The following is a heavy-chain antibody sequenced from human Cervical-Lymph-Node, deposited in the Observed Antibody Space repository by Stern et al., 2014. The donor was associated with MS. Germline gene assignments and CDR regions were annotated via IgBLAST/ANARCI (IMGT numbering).Heavy chain of an antibody. D-gene: IGHD5-18*01. J-gene: IGHJ3*02. CDR3: ARTDTAMATKHAFDI. V-gene: IGHV1-69*17. CDR2: IIPIFGIA. CDR1: GGTFSSYA. Sequence: QVQLMQSGAEVKKPGSSVKVCKASGGTFSSYAISWVRQAPGQGLEWMGGIIPIFGIANYAQKFQGRVTITADKSTSTAYMELSSLRSEDTAVYYCARTDTAMATKHAFDIWGQGTMVTVSS.